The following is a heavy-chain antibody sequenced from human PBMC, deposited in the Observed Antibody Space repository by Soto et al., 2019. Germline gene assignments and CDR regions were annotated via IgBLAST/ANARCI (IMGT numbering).Heavy chain of an antibody. D-gene: IGHD2-8*01. CDR2: ISGSGGST. CDR1: GFTFSSYA. Sequence: GGSLRLSCAASGFTFSSYAMSWVRQAPGKGLEWVSAISGSGGSTYYADSVKGRFTTSRDNSKNTLYLQMNSLRAEDTAVYYCAKYYCTNGVCSGTYYYYYMDVWGKGTTVTVSS. J-gene: IGHJ6*03. V-gene: IGHV3-23*01. CDR3: AKYYCTNGVCSGTYYYYYMDV.